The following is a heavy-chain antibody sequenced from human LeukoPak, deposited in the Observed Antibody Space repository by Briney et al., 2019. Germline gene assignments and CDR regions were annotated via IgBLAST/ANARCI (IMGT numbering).Heavy chain of an antibody. Sequence: SGGSLRLSCAASGFTFSSFSMNWVRQAPGKGLEWVSSISSGGDYKHYADSVKGRLTISRDNAKNSLFLQMNSLRAEDTAVYYCARLREIPVFGVVTKSTSYFDYWGQGTLVTVSS. D-gene: IGHD3-3*01. V-gene: IGHV3-21*01. CDR1: GFTFSSFS. CDR2: ISSGGDYK. CDR3: ARLREIPVFGVVTKSTSYFDY. J-gene: IGHJ4*02.